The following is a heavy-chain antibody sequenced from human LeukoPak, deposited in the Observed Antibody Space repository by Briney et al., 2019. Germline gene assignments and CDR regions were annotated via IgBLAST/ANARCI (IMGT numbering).Heavy chain of an antibody. CDR3: ARGFHHYGSGSLDY. CDR1: GYTFTSYE. J-gene: IGHJ4*02. CDR2: MNPNSGNT. V-gene: IGHV1-8*01. Sequence: GASVKVSCKASGYTFTSYEINWVRQATGQGLEWMGWMNPNSGNTGYAQKFQGRVTMTRDTSISTVYMELSSLRSEDTAVYYCARGFHHYGSGSLDYWGQGTLVTVSS. D-gene: IGHD3-10*01.